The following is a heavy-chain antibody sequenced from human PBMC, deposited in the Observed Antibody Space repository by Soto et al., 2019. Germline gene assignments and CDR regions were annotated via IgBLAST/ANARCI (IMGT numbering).Heavy chain of an antibody. CDR3: AREAYDSSGYKEFDY. V-gene: IGHV3-33*01. CDR2: IWYDGSNK. J-gene: IGHJ4*02. D-gene: IGHD3-22*01. CDR1: GFTFSSYG. Sequence: GGSLRLSCAASGFTFSSYGMHWVRQAPGKGLEWVAVIWYDGSNKYYADSVKGRFTISRDNSKNTLYLQMNSLRAEDTAVYYCAREAYDSSGYKEFDYWGQGTLVTVSS.